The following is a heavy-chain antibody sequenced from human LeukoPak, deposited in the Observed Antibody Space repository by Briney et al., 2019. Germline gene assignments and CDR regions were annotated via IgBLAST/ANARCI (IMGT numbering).Heavy chain of an antibody. J-gene: IGHJ4*02. CDR3: ARDPTYDFWSGSDY. V-gene: IGHV1-2*02. D-gene: IGHD3-3*01. CDR1: GYTFTGYY. CDR2: INPNSGGT. Sequence: ASVKVSCKASGYTFTGYYMHWVRQAPGQGLEWMGWINPNSGGTNYAQKFQGRVTMTRDTSISTAYMELRSLRSDDTAVYYCARDPTYDFWSGSDYWGQGTLVTVSS.